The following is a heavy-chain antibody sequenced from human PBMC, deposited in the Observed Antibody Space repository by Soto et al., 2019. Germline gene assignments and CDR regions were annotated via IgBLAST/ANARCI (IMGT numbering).Heavy chain of an antibody. CDR1: GGSFSSYY. Sequence: SETLSLTCTVSGGSFSSYYWSWIRQPPGKGLEWIGYIYYSGSTNYNPSLKSRVTISVDTSKNQFSLKLSSVTAADTAVYYCARGSQGFWSGYRDDAFDIWGQGTMVTVSS. D-gene: IGHD3-3*01. V-gene: IGHV4-59*01. CDR3: ARGSQGFWSGYRDDAFDI. J-gene: IGHJ3*02. CDR2: IYYSGST.